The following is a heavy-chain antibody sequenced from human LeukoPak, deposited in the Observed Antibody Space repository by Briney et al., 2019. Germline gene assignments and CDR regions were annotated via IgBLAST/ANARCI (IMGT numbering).Heavy chain of an antibody. CDR3: ARDLFVVAVAGTTGDY. J-gene: IGHJ4*02. CDR1: GGSISSSNW. CDR2: IYHSGST. Sequence: PSETLSLTCAVYGGSISSSNWWSWVRQPPGKGLEWIGEIYHSGSTNYNPSLKSRVTISVDKSKNQFSLKLSSVTAADTAVYYCARDLFVVAVAGTTGDYWGQGTLVTVSS. D-gene: IGHD6-19*01. V-gene: IGHV4-4*02.